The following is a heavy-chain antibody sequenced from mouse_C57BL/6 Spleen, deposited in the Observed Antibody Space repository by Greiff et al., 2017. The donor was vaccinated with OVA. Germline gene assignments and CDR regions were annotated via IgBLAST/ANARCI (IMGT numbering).Heavy chain of an antibody. Sequence: EVMLVESGGGLVKPGGSLKLSCAASGFTFSSYAMSWVRQTPEKRLEWVATISDGGSYTYYPDNVKGRFTISRDNAKNNLYLQMSHLKSEDTAMYDCAREEGYYGSKYYFDYWGQGTTLTVSS. CDR2: ISDGGSYT. V-gene: IGHV5-4*01. CDR1: GFTFSSYA. CDR3: AREEGYYGSKYYFDY. D-gene: IGHD1-1*01. J-gene: IGHJ2*01.